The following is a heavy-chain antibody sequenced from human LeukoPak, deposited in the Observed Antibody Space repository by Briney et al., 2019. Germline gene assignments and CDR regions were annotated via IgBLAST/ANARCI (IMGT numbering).Heavy chain of an antibody. Sequence: PGGSLRLSCVASGFIFSSYDIHWVHQAPGKGLEWVAFIRFDGSNGYYTDSVKGRFTISRDNSKNTLYLHMSSLRTEDTAVYYCARVFRGYYFDYWGQGTLVTVSS. CDR1: GFIFSSYD. V-gene: IGHV3-30*02. J-gene: IGHJ4*02. CDR3: ARVFRGYYFDY. D-gene: IGHD2-15*01. CDR2: IRFDGSNG.